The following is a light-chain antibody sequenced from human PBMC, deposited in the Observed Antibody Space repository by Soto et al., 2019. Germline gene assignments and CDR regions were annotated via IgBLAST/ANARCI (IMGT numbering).Light chain of an antibody. Sequence: DIPMTQSPSTLSASVGDRVTITCRATQSISASLAWYQQKPGEAPTPLIYDASSLESGVPSRFSGGGSETEFTLTISSLQPDDVATYYLQHYDEYPWTFGQGTKVEIK. CDR2: DAS. J-gene: IGKJ1*01. CDR1: QSISAS. CDR3: QHYDEYPWT. V-gene: IGKV1-5*01.